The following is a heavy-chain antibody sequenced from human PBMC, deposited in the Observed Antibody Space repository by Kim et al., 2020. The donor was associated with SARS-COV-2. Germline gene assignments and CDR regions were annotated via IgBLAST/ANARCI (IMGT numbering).Heavy chain of an antibody. CDR2: IYYSGST. D-gene: IGHD1-26*01. V-gene: IGHV4-59*01. CDR1: GGSISSYY. Sequence: SETLSLTCTVSGGSISSYYWSWIRQPPGKGLEWIGYIYYSGSTNYNPSLKSRVTISVDTSKNQFSLKLSSVTAADTAVYYCARDGSYGATPYDAFDIWGQGTMVTVSS. J-gene: IGHJ3*02. CDR3: ARDGSYGATPYDAFDI.